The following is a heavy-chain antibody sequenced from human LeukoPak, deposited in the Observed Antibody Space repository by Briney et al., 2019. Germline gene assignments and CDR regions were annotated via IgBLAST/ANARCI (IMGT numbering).Heavy chain of an antibody. CDR2: ISYSGANS. V-gene: IGHV3-23*01. CDR3: ARDMQLST. Sequence: GGSLGLSCAASGFTFSGSAMSWVRQAPGEGLEWVSLISYSGANSYYTDSVRGRFTISRDNSKDALFLQMNNLRAEDTAIYYCARDMQLSTWGLGTMVTVSS. D-gene: IGHD3-16*02. CDR1: GFTFSGSA. J-gene: IGHJ3*01.